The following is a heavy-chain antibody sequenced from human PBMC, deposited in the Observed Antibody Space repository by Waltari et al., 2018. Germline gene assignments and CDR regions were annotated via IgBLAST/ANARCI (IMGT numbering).Heavy chain of an antibody. CDR1: GFTFGNFA. CDR2: FYSGGTT. V-gene: IGHV3-23*03. Sequence: EVQLLESGGGLVQPGGSLRLSCAASGFTFGNFAMSWVRPAPGRGLEWVSVFYSGGTTYYADSVKGRFTISRDNSKNTLYLQMNSLRAEDTAVYYCAKDSSPFLEHRVYYYYYMDVWGKGTTVTVSS. D-gene: IGHD3-3*01. J-gene: IGHJ6*03. CDR3: AKDSSPFLEHRVYYYYYMDV.